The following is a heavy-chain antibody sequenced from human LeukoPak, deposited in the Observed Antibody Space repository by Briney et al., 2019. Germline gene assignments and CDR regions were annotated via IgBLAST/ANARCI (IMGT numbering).Heavy chain of an antibody. D-gene: IGHD2-2*01. V-gene: IGHV5-51*01. CDR1: GYTFTNYW. CDR3: ARKFCSSTTCYVAFDM. CDR2: IYPRDSDT. J-gene: IGHJ3*02. Sequence: GESLKISCKGSGYTFTNYWIGWVRQMPGKGLEYMGIIYPRDSDTRYSPSFEGQVTISADKSISTAYLQRSSLKASDTAMYFCARKFCSSTTCYVAFDMWGQGTMVTVSS.